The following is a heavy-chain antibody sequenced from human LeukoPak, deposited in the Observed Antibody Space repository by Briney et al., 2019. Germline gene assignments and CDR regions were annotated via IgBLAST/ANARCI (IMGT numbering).Heavy chain of an antibody. J-gene: IGHJ4*02. CDR1: GFTFSSHA. CDR3: AKDMLGDRRGEGDY. Sequence: GGSLRLSCAASGFTFSSHAMSWVRQAPGKGLGWVSAISGSGGSTYYADSVKGRFTISRDNSKNTLYLQMNSLRAEDTAVYYCAKDMLGDRRGEGDYWGQGTLVTVSS. V-gene: IGHV3-23*01. CDR2: ISGSGGST. D-gene: IGHD3-16*01.